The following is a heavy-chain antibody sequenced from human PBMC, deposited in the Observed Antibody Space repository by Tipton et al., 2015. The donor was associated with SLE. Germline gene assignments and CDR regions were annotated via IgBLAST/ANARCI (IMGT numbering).Heavy chain of an antibody. V-gene: IGHV1-69*06. CDR1: GGTFSSYA. J-gene: IGHJ2*01. D-gene: IGHD6-19*01. CDR2: IIPIFGTA. Sequence: QLVQSGAEVKKPGSSVKVSCKASGGTFSSYAISWVRQAPGQGLEWMGGIIPIFGTANYAQKFQGRVTITADKSTSTAYMELSSLRSDDTAVYYCAREALAVAGTGRWYFDLWGRGTLVTVSS. CDR3: AREALAVAGTGRWYFDL.